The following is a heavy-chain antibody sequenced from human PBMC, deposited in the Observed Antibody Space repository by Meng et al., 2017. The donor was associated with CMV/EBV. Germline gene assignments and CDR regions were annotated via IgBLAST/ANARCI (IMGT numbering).Heavy chain of an antibody. CDR2: ISSSGSTI. V-gene: IGHV3-11*04. CDR1: GFTFSDYY. CDR3: ARDNRGGHCTNGVCSRYYYYYGMDV. J-gene: IGHJ6*02. Sequence: LSLTCAASGFTFSDYYMSWIRQAPGKGLEWVSYISSSGSTIYYADSVKGRFTISRDNAKNSLYLQMNSLRAEDTAVYYCARDNRGGHCTNGVCSRYYYYYGMDVWGQGTTVTVSS. D-gene: IGHD2-8*01.